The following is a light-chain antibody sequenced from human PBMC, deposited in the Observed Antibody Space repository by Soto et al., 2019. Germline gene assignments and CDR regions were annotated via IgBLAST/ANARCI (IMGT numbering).Light chain of an antibody. CDR1: SSNVGSNT. CDR3: ASWQDSLNGWV. V-gene: IGLV1-44*01. Sequence: QSVLTQPPSASGTPGQRVTISCSGSSSNVGSNTVSWYQQLPGTAPKVLIYSDDQRPSVVPDRFSGSRSGSSASLAISGLQSGDEADYYCASWQDSLNGWVIGGGTKVTVL. CDR2: SDD. J-gene: IGLJ3*02.